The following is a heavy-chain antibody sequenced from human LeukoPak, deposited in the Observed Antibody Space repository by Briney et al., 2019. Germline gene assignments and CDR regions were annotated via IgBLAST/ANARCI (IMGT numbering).Heavy chain of an antibody. CDR1: GFTVSSNY. CDR3: ARSSGYYSPLGY. D-gene: IGHD3-22*01. Sequence: GGSLRLSCAASGFTVSSNYMSWVRQAPGKGLEWVSAISGSGGSTYYADSVKGRFTISRDNSKNTLYLQMNSLRAEDTAVYYCARSSGYYSPLGYWGQGTLVTVSS. CDR2: ISGSGGST. J-gene: IGHJ4*02. V-gene: IGHV3-23*01.